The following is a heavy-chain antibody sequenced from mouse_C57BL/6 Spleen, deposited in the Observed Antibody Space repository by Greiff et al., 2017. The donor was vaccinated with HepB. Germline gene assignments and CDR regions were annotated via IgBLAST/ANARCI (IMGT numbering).Heavy chain of an antibody. D-gene: IGHD1-1*01. CDR1: GYTFTSYW. CDR3: SFITTVYYYAMDY. J-gene: IGHJ4*01. CDR2: IDPNSGGT. V-gene: IGHV1-72*01. Sequence: QVQLKQPGAELVKPGASVKLSCKASGYTFTSYWMHWVKQRPGRGLEWIGRIDPNSGGTKYNEKFKSKATLTVDKPSSTAYMQLSSLTSEDSAVYYCSFITTVYYYAMDYWGQGTSVTVSS.